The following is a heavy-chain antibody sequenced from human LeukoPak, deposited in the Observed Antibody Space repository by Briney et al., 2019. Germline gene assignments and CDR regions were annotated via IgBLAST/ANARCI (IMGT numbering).Heavy chain of an antibody. V-gene: IGHV3-30*04. D-gene: IGHD4-17*01. J-gene: IGHJ6*02. CDR3: ARNYGDLDYYGMDV. Sequence: GGSLRLSCAASGFTFSSYTMHWVRQAPGKGLEWVAVTSWSGSVQHADSVKGRFTISRDNSKNTLYLQMNSLRAEDTSVYFCARNYGDLDYYGMDVWGQGTTVTVSS. CDR2: TSWSGSV. CDR1: GFTFSSYT.